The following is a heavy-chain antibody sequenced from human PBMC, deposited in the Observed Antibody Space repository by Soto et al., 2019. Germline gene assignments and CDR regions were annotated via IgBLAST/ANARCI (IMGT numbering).Heavy chain of an antibody. CDR3: AKNAHTSCYAAIDN. Sequence: EVQLLESGGDLVQPGGSLRLSCAASGFTFSRYAMSWVRQAPGKGLEWVSVISNNGGSTFYADSVKGRFTISRDSFKNTLYLQMNSLRAEDTAIYYCAKNAHTSCYAAIDNWGQGTLVTVSS. CDR2: ISNNGGST. CDR1: GFTFSRYA. V-gene: IGHV3-23*01. J-gene: IGHJ4*02. D-gene: IGHD2-2*01.